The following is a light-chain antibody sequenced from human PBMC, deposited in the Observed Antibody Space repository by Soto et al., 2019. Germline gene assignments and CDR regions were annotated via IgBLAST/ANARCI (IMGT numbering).Light chain of an antibody. CDR2: GAS. Sequence: EIVLTQSPGTLSLSPGERATLSCRASQSVSSSYLAWYQQKPGQAPRLLIYGASSRATGIPDRFSGSGSGADVTLTSSRLEPEDFAVYYCQQYGSSLRTFGQGTKVEIK. J-gene: IGKJ1*01. CDR3: QQYGSSLRT. CDR1: QSVSSSY. V-gene: IGKV3-20*01.